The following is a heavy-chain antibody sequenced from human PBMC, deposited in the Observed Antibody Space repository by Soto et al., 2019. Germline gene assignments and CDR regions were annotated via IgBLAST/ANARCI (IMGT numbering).Heavy chain of an antibody. D-gene: IGHD1-26*01. CDR1: GFTFSHYG. J-gene: IGHJ4*02. Sequence: QVQLVESGGGVVQPGRSLRLSCAASGFTFSHYGIHWVRQAPGKWLEWLAVISYDGSNKHYADSVKGRFTVSRDNSKNTLYLQMNSLRAEDTAVYFCARYSGKYQGPIDYWGQGTLVTVSS. V-gene: IGHV3-30*03. CDR3: ARYSGKYQGPIDY. CDR2: ISYDGSNK.